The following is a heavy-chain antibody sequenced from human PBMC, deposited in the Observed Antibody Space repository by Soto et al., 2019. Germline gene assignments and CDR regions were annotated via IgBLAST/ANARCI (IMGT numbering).Heavy chain of an antibody. J-gene: IGHJ4*02. D-gene: IGHD3-3*01. CDR2: IYYSGST. Sequence: SETLSLTCTVSGGSISSSSYYWGWIRQPPGKGLEWIGSIYYSGSTYYNPSLKSRVTISVDTSKNQFSLKLSSVTAADTAVYYCSRVWGHYYDFWSGYLPFDYWGQGTLVTVSS. CDR1: GGSISSSSYY. CDR3: SRVWGHYYDFWSGYLPFDY. V-gene: IGHV4-39*01.